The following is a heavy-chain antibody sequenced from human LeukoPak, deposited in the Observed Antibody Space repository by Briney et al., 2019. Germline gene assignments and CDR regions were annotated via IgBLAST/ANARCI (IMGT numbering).Heavy chain of an antibody. CDR1: RYTFTSYY. CDR3: ARVRRPFDSSGYLGD. Sequence: GASVKVSCKASRYTFTSYYMHWVRQAPGQGLEWMGIINPSGGSTSYAQKFQGRVTMTRDTSTSTVYMELSSLRSEDTAVYYCARVRRPFDSSGYLGDWGQGTLVTVSS. CDR2: INPSGGST. D-gene: IGHD3-22*01. J-gene: IGHJ4*02. V-gene: IGHV1-46*01.